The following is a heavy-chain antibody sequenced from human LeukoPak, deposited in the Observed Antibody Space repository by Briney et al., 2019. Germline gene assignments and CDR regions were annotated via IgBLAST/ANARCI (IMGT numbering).Heavy chain of an antibody. Sequence: SGPALVKPTQTLTLTCTFSGFSLSTSGMRASWIRQPPGKALEWLARIDWDDDKFYSTSLKTRLTISKDTSKNQVVLTMTNMDPVDTATYYCARTSRGSGSYYLPFDYWGQGTLVTVSS. CDR2: IDWDDDK. D-gene: IGHD3-10*01. V-gene: IGHV2-70*04. CDR3: ARTSRGSGSYYLPFDY. CDR1: GFSLSTSGMR. J-gene: IGHJ4*02.